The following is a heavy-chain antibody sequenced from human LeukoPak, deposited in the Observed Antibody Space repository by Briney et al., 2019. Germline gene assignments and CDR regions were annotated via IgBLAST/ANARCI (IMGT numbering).Heavy chain of an antibody. Sequence: SETLSLTCTVSGGSISSSSYYWGWIRQPPGKGLEWIGGIYYSGSTYYNPSLKSRVTISVDTSKNQFSLKLSSVTAADTAVYYCARVRSRELLSWFDPWGQGTLVTVSS. V-gene: IGHV4-39*07. J-gene: IGHJ5*02. CDR1: GGSISSSSYY. CDR3: ARVRSRELLSWFDP. CDR2: IYYSGST. D-gene: IGHD1-26*01.